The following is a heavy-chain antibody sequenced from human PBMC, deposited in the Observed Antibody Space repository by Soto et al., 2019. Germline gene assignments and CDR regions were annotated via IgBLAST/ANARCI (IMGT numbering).Heavy chain of an antibody. CDR3: ARVGAKYCTNGVCSPIRSFDYYYGKDV. J-gene: IGHJ6*02. CDR2: ISAYNGNT. Sequence: ASVKVSCKASGYAFTSYGISWVRQAPGQGLEWMGWISAYNGNTNYAQKLQGRVTMTTDTSTSTAYMELRSLRSDDTAVYYCARVGAKYCTNGVCSPIRSFDYYYGKDVWGQGTTVTVSS. CDR1: GYAFTSYG. V-gene: IGHV1-18*01. D-gene: IGHD2-8*01.